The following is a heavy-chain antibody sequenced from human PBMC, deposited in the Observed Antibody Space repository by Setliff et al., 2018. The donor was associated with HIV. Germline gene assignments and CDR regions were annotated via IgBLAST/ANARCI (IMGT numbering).Heavy chain of an antibody. J-gene: IGHJ4*02. CDR2: INHSGST. Sequence: SETLSLTCAVYGGSFSGYYWSWIRQPPGKGLEWIGEINHSGSTNCNPSLKSRVTISVDTSKNQLSLKLSSVTAADTAVYYCARGGSDPYYSGSSGPYPPGYWGQGTLVTVSS. V-gene: IGHV4-34*01. CDR3: ARGGSDPYYSGSSGPYPPGY. D-gene: IGHD3-22*01. CDR1: GGSFSGYY.